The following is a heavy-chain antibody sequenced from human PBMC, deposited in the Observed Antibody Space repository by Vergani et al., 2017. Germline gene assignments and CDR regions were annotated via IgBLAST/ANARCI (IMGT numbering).Heavy chain of an antibody. CDR2: IYYSGST. CDR3: AREVGTEGFDY. CDR1: GDSISRGGYY. V-gene: IGHV4-31*03. J-gene: IGHJ4*02. D-gene: IGHD2-21*02. Sequence: QVQLQESGPGLVKPPQTLSLTCTVSGDSISRGGYYWNWIRQHPGKGLEWIGYIYYSGSTNYNSSLKSRVSMSVDTSKNQFSLRLSSVTAADTAVYYCAREVGTEGFDYWGQGTLVTVSS.